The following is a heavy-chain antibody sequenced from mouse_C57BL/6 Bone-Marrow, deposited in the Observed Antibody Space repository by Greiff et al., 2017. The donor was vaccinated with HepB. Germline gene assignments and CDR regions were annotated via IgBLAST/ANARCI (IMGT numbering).Heavy chain of an antibody. CDR2: INPGSGGT. D-gene: IGHD1-1*01. CDR3: ARHGSGAWFAY. Sequence: QVQLKESGAELVRPGTSVKVSCKASGYAFTNYLIEWVKQRPGQGLEWIGVINPGSGGTNYNEKFKGKATLTADKSSSTAYMQLSSLTSEDSAVYFCARHGSGAWFAYWGQGTLVTVSA. J-gene: IGHJ3*01. CDR1: GYAFTNYL. V-gene: IGHV1-54*01.